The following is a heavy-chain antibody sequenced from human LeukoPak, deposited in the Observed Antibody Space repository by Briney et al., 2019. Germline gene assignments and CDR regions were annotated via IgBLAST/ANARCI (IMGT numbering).Heavy chain of an antibody. Sequence: SETLSLTCAVYGGSFSGYYWSWIRQPPGKGLEWIGSIYYSGSTNYNPSLKSRVTISVDTPKNQFSLKLTSVTASDSAVYYCASSNWLRDANFDSWGQGTLVTVSS. D-gene: IGHD6-13*01. V-gene: IGHV4-34*01. CDR3: ASSNWLRDANFDS. CDR1: GGSFSGYY. J-gene: IGHJ4*02. CDR2: IYYSGST.